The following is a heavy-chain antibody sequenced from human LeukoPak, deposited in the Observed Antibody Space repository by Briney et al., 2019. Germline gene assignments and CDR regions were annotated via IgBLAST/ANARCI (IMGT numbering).Heavy chain of an antibody. D-gene: IGHD1-26*01. Sequence: ASVKVSCKASGYTFTSYGISWVRQAPGQGLEWMGWISAYNGNTNYAQKLQGRVTMTTDTSTSTDYMELSSLRSEDTAIYYCARDNSVGDNSWWFDPWGQGTLVTVSS. CDR1: GYTFTSYG. J-gene: IGHJ5*02. CDR3: ARDNSVGDNSWWFDP. CDR2: ISAYNGNT. V-gene: IGHV1-18*01.